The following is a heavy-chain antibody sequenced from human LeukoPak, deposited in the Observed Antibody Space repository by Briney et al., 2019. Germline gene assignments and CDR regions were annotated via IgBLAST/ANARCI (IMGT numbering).Heavy chain of an antibody. V-gene: IGHV3-20*04. CDR3: AKDPVSSSWYFGAYYYYYYMDV. Sequence: GGSLRLSCTASGFKFDDYGMTWVRQAPGKGLEWVSDINWNGDSRGYAHSVRGRFTIYRDNSKNSLYLQMNSLRAEDTAVYYCAKDPVSSSWYFGAYYYYYYMDVWGKGTTVTISS. CDR1: GFKFDDYG. J-gene: IGHJ6*03. CDR2: INWNGDSR. D-gene: IGHD6-13*01.